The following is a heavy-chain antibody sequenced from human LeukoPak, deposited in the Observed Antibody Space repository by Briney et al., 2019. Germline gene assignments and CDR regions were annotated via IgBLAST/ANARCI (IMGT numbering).Heavy chain of an antibody. V-gene: IGHV3-74*01. CDR1: GFTFSSYW. J-gene: IGHJ4*02. CDR3: ARGTSLRYFDWFAFDY. Sequence: PGGSLRLSCAASGFTFSSYWMHWVRQAPGKGLVWVSRINSDGSSTSYADSVKGRFTISRDNAENTLYLQMNSLRAEDTAVYYCARGTSLRYFDWFAFDYWGQGTLVTVSS. CDR2: INSDGSST. D-gene: IGHD3-9*01.